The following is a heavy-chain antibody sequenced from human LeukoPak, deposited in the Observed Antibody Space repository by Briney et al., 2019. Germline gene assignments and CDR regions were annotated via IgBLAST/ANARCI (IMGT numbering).Heavy chain of an antibody. Sequence: PGGSLRLSCSASGFTFRIYAMHWVRQAPGGGLEYVSAISTDGGGTYYADSVKGRFTISRDNSKNTRHLQMSSLRVEDTAVYYCVKYSNSCYDPWGQGTLVTVSS. V-gene: IGHV3-64D*06. J-gene: IGHJ5*02. CDR1: GFTFRIYA. CDR3: VKYSNSCYDP. D-gene: IGHD6-13*01. CDR2: ISTDGGGT.